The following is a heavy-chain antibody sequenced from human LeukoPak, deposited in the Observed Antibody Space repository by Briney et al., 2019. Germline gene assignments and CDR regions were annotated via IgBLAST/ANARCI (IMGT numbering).Heavy chain of an antibody. D-gene: IGHD1-14*01. CDR3: YTSAGY. CDR1: GFTFVNYL. Sequence: GGSLRLSCAASGFTFVNYLMHWVRQAPGKGLVWVSRINPDGSTTTYADSVKGRFTISRDNAKNTLYLQMNSLRTEDTAVYYCYTSAGYWGQGTLATVSS. V-gene: IGHV3-74*01. J-gene: IGHJ4*02. CDR2: INPDGSTT.